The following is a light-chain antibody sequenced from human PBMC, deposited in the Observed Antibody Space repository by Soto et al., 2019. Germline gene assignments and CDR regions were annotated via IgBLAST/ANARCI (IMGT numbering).Light chain of an antibody. CDR2: EVS. J-gene: IGLJ2*01. Sequence: QSALTQPPSASGSPGQSVTISCTGTSSDVGACNYVSWFQQHPGKAPKLIIYEVSKRPSGVPDRFSGSKSGSTASLIVSGLQAEDEADYYCSSCAGRNNLVFGGGAKVTVL. V-gene: IGLV2-8*01. CDR3: SSCAGRNNLV. CDR1: SSDVGACNY.